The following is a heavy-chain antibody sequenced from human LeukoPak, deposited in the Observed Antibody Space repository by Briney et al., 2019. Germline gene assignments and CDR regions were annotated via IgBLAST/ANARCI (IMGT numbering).Heavy chain of an antibody. CDR3: ARAGLVWGAPEWFDP. CDR1: GDSVSSDSAA. V-gene: IGHV6-1*01. D-gene: IGHD1-26*01. CDR2: TYYRSKWYN. Sequence: SQTLSLTCAISGDSVSSDSAAWNWIRQSPSRGLEWLGRTYYRSKWYNDYAVSVKSRITINPDTSKNQFSLQLNSVTPEDTAVYYCARAGLVWGAPEWFDPWGQGTLVTVSS. J-gene: IGHJ5*02.